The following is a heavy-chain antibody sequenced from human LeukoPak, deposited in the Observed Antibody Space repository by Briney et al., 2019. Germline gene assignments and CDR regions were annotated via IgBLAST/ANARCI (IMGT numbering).Heavy chain of an antibody. Sequence: GGSLRLSCAASGFTFSSYGMHWVRQAPGKGLEWVAFILFDGSHKYYADSVKGRFTISRDNSKNTLYLQMDGLRPEDTAVYFCAKEYSSGWSYWYFDLWGRGTLVTVSS. D-gene: IGHD6-19*01. V-gene: IGHV3-30*02. CDR3: AKEYSSGWSYWYFDL. CDR2: ILFDGSHK. CDR1: GFTFSSYG. J-gene: IGHJ2*01.